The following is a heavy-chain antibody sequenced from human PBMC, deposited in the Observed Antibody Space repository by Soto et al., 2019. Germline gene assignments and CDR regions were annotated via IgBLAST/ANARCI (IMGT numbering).Heavy chain of an antibody. D-gene: IGHD6-13*01. J-gene: IGHJ4*02. CDR2: IYYSGST. Sequence: SETLSLTCTVSGGSISSYYWSWIRQPPGKGLEWIGYIYYSGSTNYNPSLKSRVTITVDTSKNQFSLKLSSVTAADTAVYYCARSIAAAGYDYWGQGTLVTGLL. CDR1: GGSISSYY. V-gene: IGHV4-59*01. CDR3: ARSIAAAGYDY.